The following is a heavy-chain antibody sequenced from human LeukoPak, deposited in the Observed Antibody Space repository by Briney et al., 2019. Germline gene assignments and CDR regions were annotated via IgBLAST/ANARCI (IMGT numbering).Heavy chain of an antibody. CDR1: DSTFNTFG. CDR2: ISPYDEST. CDR3: ARVDGSGTYDVWFDP. Sequence: ASVKVSCKASDSTFNTFGITWVRQAPGQGLEWMGWISPYDESTDYAQKIQGRVTMTRDTSTNTAYMELRNLRSDDTAMYYCARVDGSGTYDVWFDPWGQGTLVTVSS. V-gene: IGHV1-18*01. J-gene: IGHJ5*02. D-gene: IGHD3-10*01.